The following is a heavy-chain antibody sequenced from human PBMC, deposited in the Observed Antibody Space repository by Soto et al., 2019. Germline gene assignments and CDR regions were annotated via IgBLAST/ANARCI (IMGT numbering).Heavy chain of an antibody. CDR2: ISSSSSTI. V-gene: IGHV3-48*02. CDR1: GFTFSSYS. D-gene: IGHD6-6*01. Sequence: EVQLVESGGGLVQPGGSLRLSCAASGFTFSSYSMNWVRQAPGKGLEWVSYISSSSSTIYYADSVKGRFTISRDNAKNSLYLQMNSLRDEDTAVYYCAAESKYSSSPLDYWGQGTLVTVSS. J-gene: IGHJ4*02. CDR3: AAESKYSSSPLDY.